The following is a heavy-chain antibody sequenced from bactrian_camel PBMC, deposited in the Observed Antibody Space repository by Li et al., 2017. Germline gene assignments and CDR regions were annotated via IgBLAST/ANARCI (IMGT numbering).Heavy chain of an antibody. V-gene: IGHV3S26*01. CDR2: IIDDGGRI. CDR3: VPRVLESYNN. J-gene: IGHJ4*01. Sequence: VQLVESGGGSVQAGGSLRLSCVGSGYTYSYACTSWFRQAPGKEREGVAIIDDGGRISYADSVKGRFTISRDNAKNTLYLQMNSLEFEDTALYYCVPRVLESYNNWGQGTQVTV. CDR1: GYTYSYAC.